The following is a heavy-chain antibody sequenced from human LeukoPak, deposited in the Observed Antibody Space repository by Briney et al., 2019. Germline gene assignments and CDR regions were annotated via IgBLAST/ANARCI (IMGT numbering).Heavy chain of an antibody. J-gene: IGHJ4*02. CDR2: INTNTGNP. V-gene: IGHV7-4-1*02. Sequence: ASVTVSCKPSGYTFTGYYIHWVRQAPGQGLEWMGWINTNTGNPTYAQGFTGRFVFSLDTSVSTAYLQISSLKAEDTAVYYCAREYIDPTLGDYDSGSYIDYWGLGTLVTVSS. D-gene: IGHD3-10*01. CDR3: AREYIDPTLGDYDSGSYIDY. CDR1: GYTFTGYY.